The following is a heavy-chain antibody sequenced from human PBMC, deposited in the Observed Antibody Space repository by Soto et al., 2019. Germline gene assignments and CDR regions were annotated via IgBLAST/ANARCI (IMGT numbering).Heavy chain of an antibody. J-gene: IGHJ5*01. Sequence: SETLSLTCTVSGGSIRTSTYSWGWIRQPPGKGLEWIGSIYYSGSTSYNPSLMSRVTISVDTSKNQFSLKLSSVTAADTAVYYCARHYNWKLDSWGQGTLVTVSS. CDR2: IYYSGST. V-gene: IGHV4-39*01. CDR3: ARHYNWKLDS. CDR1: GGSIRTSTYS. D-gene: IGHD1-20*01.